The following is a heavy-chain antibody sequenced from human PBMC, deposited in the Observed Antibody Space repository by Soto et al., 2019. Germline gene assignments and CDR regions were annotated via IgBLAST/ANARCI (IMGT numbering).Heavy chain of an antibody. Sequence: QVLLVESGGGVVQPGRSLRLSCAASGFAFSSYAMHWVRQAPGKGLEWVAFISYDENNKYYADSGKGRFTISRDNSKNTLSLQMNSLRPEDTAVYYCASEFRLGHSGYERYFRLWGQGTLVTVSS. CDR2: ISYDENNK. J-gene: IGHJ1*01. CDR1: GFAFSSYA. CDR3: ASEFRLGHSGYERYFRL. V-gene: IGHV3-30-3*01. D-gene: IGHD3-22*01.